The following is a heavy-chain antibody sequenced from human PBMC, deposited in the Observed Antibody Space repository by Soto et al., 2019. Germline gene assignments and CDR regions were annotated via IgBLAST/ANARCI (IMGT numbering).Heavy chain of an antibody. J-gene: IGHJ4*02. CDR1: GFTFSSYT. CDR2: ISSTRSYI. CDR3: ARGEGDYGDYGIDY. V-gene: IGHV3-21*04. D-gene: IGHD4-17*01. Sequence: EVQLVESGGGLVKPGGSLRLSCAASGFTFSSYTMNWVRQAPGKGLEWVSSISSTRSYIYYADSVMGRFTISRGNAKNSLYLQMDSLRAEDTAVYYCARGEGDYGDYGIDYWGQGTLVTV.